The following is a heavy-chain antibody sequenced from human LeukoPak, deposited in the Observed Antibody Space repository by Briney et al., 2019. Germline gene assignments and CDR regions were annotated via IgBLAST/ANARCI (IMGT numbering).Heavy chain of an antibody. Sequence: GGSLRLSCAASGFTFSSYNMNWVRQAPGKGLAWVSSITSSSSDIYYADSVKGRFTISRDNAKNSLYLQMDSLRAEDTAVYYCVRNWGYFDYWGQGTLVTVSS. D-gene: IGHD7-27*01. CDR2: ITSSSSDI. CDR3: VRNWGYFDY. J-gene: IGHJ4*02. CDR1: GFTFSSYN. V-gene: IGHV3-21*04.